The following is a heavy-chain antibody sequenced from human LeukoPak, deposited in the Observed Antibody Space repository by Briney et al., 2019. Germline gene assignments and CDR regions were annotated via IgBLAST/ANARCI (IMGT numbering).Heavy chain of an antibody. CDR2: ISGSGGST. CDR1: GFTFSSYG. V-gene: IGHV3-23*01. J-gene: IGHJ4*02. CDR3: AKVDDYTYYYDSLDY. Sequence: HAGGSLRLSCAASGFTFSSYGMSWVRQAPGKGLEWVSAISGSGGSTYYADSVKGRFTISRDNSKNTLYLQMNSLRAEDTAVYYCAKVDDYTYYYDSLDYWGQGTLVTVSS. D-gene: IGHD3-22*01.